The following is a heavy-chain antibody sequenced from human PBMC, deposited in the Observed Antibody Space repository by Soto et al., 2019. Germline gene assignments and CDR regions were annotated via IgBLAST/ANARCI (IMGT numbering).Heavy chain of an antibody. D-gene: IGHD2-15*01. CDR3: ARDRIDFYAMDV. CDR2: LRYDGNRK. CDR1: GFNISDYG. J-gene: IGHJ6*02. V-gene: IGHV3-30*02. Sequence: GGSLRLSCAVSGFNISDYGMHWVRQVPGKGLEWVALLRYDGNRKSYGDSVKGRFTLSRDKSKNTLYVQMDRLRAEDTAVYYCARDRIDFYAMDVWGQGTTVTSP.